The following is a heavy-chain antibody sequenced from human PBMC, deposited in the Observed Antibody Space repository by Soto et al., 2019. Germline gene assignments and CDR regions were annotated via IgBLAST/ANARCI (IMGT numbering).Heavy chain of an antibody. J-gene: IGHJ6*02. CDR1: GGSISSNNW. CDR2: MHHSGSA. CDR3: ASVPIPDGIVVLAAAIHFCGLDV. D-gene: IGHD2-2*01. Sequence: QVQLQESGPGMVKPSGTLSLTCAISGGSISSNNWWSWVRQPPGKGLEWIGEMHHSGSANYSPSLKSRVTISVDKSNNQFSLNLRSVTAPDTAIYYCASVPIPDGIVVLAAAIHFCGLDVWGPATTVTVSS. V-gene: IGHV4-4*02.